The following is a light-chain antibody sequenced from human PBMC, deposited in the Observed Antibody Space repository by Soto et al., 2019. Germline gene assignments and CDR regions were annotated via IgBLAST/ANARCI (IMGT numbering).Light chain of an antibody. CDR3: QQFNNWPL. V-gene: IGKV3-15*01. CDR1: QSVSSK. CDR2: GAS. Sequence: DIVMTQSPSTLSVSTGDRATISCRASQSVSSKLAWYQQKPGKAPRLLIYGASTRDTGIPARFSGSGSGTEFTLTISSLQSEDFAVYYCQQFNNWPLFGQGTKVDIK. J-gene: IGKJ1*01.